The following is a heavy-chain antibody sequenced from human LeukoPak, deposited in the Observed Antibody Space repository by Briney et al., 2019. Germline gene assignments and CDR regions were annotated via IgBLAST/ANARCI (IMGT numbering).Heavy chain of an antibody. CDR3: ARIQPRIAAAFDY. CDR2: INPNSGGT. Sequence: GASVKVSCKASGYTFTGYYMHWVRPAPGQGLEWMGWINPNSGGTNYAQKFQGRVTMTRDTSISTAYMELSRLRSDDTAVYYCARIQPRIAAAFDYWGQGTLVTVSS. J-gene: IGHJ4*02. CDR1: GYTFTGYY. D-gene: IGHD6-13*01. V-gene: IGHV1-2*02.